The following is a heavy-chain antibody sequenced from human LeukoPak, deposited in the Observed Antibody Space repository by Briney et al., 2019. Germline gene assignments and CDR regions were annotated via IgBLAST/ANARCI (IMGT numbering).Heavy chain of an antibody. CDR3: AREGDNNKGYRFQH. V-gene: IGHV3-30-3*01. J-gene: IGHJ1*01. CDR2: ISYDGTNE. CDR1: GFALGSYA. D-gene: IGHD1/OR15-1a*01. Sequence: GGSLRLSCAASGFALGSYAMHWVRQAPGKGLEWVALISYDGTNEYYADSVKGRFTISRDNSKNTLYLQMNSLRAEDTALYYCAREGDNNKGYRFQHWGQGTLVTVSS.